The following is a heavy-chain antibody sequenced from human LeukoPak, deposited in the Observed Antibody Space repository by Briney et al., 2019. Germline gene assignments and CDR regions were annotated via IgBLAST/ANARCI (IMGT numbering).Heavy chain of an antibody. D-gene: IGHD2-15*01. CDR3: AKGPRYCSGGSCSPQDY. Sequence: GESLRLSCAASGFTFSSYAMSWVRQAPGKGLEWVSAISGSGGSTYYADSVKGRFTISRDNSKNTLYLQMNSLRAEDTAVYYCAKGPRYCSGGSCSPQDYWGQGTLVTVSS. J-gene: IGHJ4*02. V-gene: IGHV3-23*01. CDR2: ISGSGGST. CDR1: GFTFSSYA.